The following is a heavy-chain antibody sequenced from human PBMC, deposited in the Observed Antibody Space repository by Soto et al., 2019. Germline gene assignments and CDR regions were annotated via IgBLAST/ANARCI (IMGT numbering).Heavy chain of an antibody. CDR2: ISPYTGNT. V-gene: IGHV1-18*01. CDR1: GYIFVNYG. Sequence: QVQLVQSGDEVKKPGASVKVSCKASGYIFVNYGIAWVRQAPGQGLEWMGWISPYTGNTHSATKVQGRLTMTTDTPTSTAYMELGSLTSDDTAVYYCVMVDNYVTPTPQDVWGQGTTVTVSS. CDR3: VMVDNYVTPTPQDV. J-gene: IGHJ6*02. D-gene: IGHD3-16*01.